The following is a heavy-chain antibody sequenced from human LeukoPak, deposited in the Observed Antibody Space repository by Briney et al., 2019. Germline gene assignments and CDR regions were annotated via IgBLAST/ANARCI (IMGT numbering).Heavy chain of an antibody. CDR3: AKRGIAAADSIDY. CDR1: GLTFSSYA. CDR2: ISGSGGST. D-gene: IGHD6-13*01. Sequence: GGSLRLSCAASGLTFSSYAMSWVRQAPGKGLEWVSGISGSGGSTYYADSVKGRFTISRDNSKNTLYLQMNSLRAEDTAVYYCAKRGIAAADSIDYWGQGTLVTVSS. V-gene: IGHV3-23*01. J-gene: IGHJ4*02.